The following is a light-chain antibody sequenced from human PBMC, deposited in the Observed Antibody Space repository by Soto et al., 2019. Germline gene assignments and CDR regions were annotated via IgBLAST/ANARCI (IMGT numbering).Light chain of an antibody. V-gene: IGKV3-15*01. J-gene: IGKJ1*01. CDR3: QQYNSWPQT. CDR1: QSVSSN. Sequence: EIVLTQSPGTLSLSPGERATLSCRASQSVSSNLAWYQQKPGQAPRLLIYGASTRATGIPARFSGSGSGTEFTLTISSLQSEDFALYYCQQYNSWPQTLGQGTKVDIK. CDR2: GAS.